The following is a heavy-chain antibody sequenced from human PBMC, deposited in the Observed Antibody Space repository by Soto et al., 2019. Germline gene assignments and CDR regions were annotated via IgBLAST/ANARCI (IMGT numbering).Heavy chain of an antibody. CDR1: GFTFSSYA. J-gene: IGHJ4*02. Sequence: QVQLVESGGGVVQPGRSLRLSCAASGFTFSSYAMHWVCQAPGKGLEWVAVISYDGSNKYYADSVKGRFTISRDNSKNTLYLQMNSLRAEDTAVYYCATSLGLLEWLFGDYWGQGTLVTVSS. CDR3: ATSLGLLEWLFGDY. CDR2: ISYDGSNK. D-gene: IGHD3-3*01. V-gene: IGHV3-30-3*01.